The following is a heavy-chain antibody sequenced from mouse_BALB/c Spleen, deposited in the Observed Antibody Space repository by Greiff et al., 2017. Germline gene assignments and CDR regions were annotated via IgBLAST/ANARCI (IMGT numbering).Heavy chain of an antibody. CDR2: IYPGDGDT. CDR1: GYTFTSYW. V-gene: IGHV1-87*01. Sequence: VQLQQSGAELARPGASVKLSCKASGYTFTSYWMQWVKQRPGQGLEWIGAIYPGDGDTRYTQKFKGKATLTADKSSSTAYMQLSSLAAEDSAVYYCARGSRDYWGQGTTLTVSS. CDR3: ARGSRDY. J-gene: IGHJ2*01.